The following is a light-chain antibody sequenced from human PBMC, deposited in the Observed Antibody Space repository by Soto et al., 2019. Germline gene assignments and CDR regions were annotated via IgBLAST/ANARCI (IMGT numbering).Light chain of an antibody. CDR2: GAS. CDR3: QQYGSSWT. CDR1: QSVSSSY. V-gene: IGKV3-20*01. Sequence: EFVLTQSPGTLSLSLGERATLSCRASQSVSSSYLAWYQQKPGQAPRLLIYGASSRATGIPDRFSGSGSGTDFTLTISRLEPEDFAVYYCQQYGSSWTFGQGTKVDIK. J-gene: IGKJ1*01.